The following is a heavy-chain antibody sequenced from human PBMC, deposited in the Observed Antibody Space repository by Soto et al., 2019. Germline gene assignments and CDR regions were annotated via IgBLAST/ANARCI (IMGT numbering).Heavy chain of an antibody. V-gene: IGHV3-30-3*01. CDR3: ARGPSSLTRFDY. J-gene: IGHJ4*02. D-gene: IGHD2-2*01. Sequence: GRSRRRSWAASGFTFSSYAMNWVRQAPGKGLEWVAVISYDGSNKYYADSVKGRFTISRDNSKNTLYLQMNSLRAEDTAVYYCARGPSSLTRFDYWGQGTLVTVSS. CDR1: GFTFSSYA. CDR2: ISYDGSNK.